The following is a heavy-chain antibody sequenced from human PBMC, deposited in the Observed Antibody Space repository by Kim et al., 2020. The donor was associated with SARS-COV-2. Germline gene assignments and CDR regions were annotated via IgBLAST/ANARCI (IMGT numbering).Heavy chain of an antibody. V-gene: IGHV3-11*05. CDR3: ARDKAIEGEYYYYGMDV. D-gene: IGHD1-26*01. J-gene: IGHJ6*02. Sequence: VKGRFTITRDNAKNSLYLQMNSLRAEDTAVYYCARDKAIEGEYYYYGMDVWGQGTTVTVSS.